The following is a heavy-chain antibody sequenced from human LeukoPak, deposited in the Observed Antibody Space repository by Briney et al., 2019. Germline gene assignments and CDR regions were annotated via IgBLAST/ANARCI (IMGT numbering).Heavy chain of an antibody. CDR1: GGYIGSYC. Sequence: SETLSLTCTVSGGYIGSYCWSWIRQSAGKGLEWIGRIHTSENTDYNPSLKSRVTMSVDMSTSQFSLRLTSVTAADTAVYYCAREGDYGDYSKSFYYMDVWGKGTTVTVSS. CDR3: AREGDYGDYSKSFYYMDV. CDR2: IHTSENT. D-gene: IGHD4-17*01. J-gene: IGHJ6*03. V-gene: IGHV4-4*07.